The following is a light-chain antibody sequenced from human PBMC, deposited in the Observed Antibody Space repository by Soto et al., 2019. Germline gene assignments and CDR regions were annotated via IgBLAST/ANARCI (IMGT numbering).Light chain of an antibody. CDR2: DVS. Sequence: SALTQPASVSGSPGQSITISCTGTSSDVGGYNYVSWYQQHPGKAPKLMIYDVSNRPSGVSNRFSGSKSGNTASLTISGLQAEDEADYYCNSYTSSSTRVFGGGTKLNVL. CDR1: SSDVGGYNY. CDR3: NSYTSSSTRV. J-gene: IGLJ2*01. V-gene: IGLV2-14*01.